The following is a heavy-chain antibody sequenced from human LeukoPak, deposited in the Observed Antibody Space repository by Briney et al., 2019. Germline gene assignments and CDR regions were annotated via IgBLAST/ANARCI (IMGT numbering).Heavy chain of an antibody. CDR2: IYHSGST. J-gene: IGHJ4*02. CDR1: SGSISSYY. CDR3: ARGGGYASPIGY. D-gene: IGHD5-12*01. V-gene: IGHV4-59*01. Sequence: SSETLSLTCTVSSGSISSYYWSWIRQPPGKGLEWIGYIYHSGSTNYNPSLKSRVTISVDTSKNQFSLKLSSVTAADTAVYYCARGGGYASPIGYWGQGALVTVSS.